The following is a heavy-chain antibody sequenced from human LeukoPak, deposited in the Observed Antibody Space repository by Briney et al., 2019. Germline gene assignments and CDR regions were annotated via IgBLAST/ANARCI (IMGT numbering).Heavy chain of an antibody. V-gene: IGHV3-11*03. D-gene: IGHD6-19*01. CDR1: GFTFSDYY. J-gene: IGHJ4*02. CDR2: ISSSSSYT. Sequence: PGGSLRLSCAASGFTFSDYYMSWIRQAPGKGLEWVSYISSSSSYTNYADSVKGRFTISRDNAKNSLYLQMNSLRAEGTAVYYCAKDRQWLGRYFDYWGQGTLVTVSS. CDR3: AKDRQWLGRYFDY.